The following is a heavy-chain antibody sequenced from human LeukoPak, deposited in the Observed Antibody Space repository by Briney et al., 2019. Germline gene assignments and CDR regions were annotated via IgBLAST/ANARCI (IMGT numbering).Heavy chain of an antibody. J-gene: IGHJ4*02. CDR3: AREILSSVGYFDY. D-gene: IGHD2-15*01. CDR2: IYHSGCP. V-gene: IGHV4-30-2*01. Sequence: NPSETLSLTCAVSGGSFSSGDYSWSWIRQPPGKGLEWIGYIYHSGCPYYNPSLKSRVTISIDRSKNQLSLNLNSVTAPDTAVYYCAREILSSVGYFDYWGQGILVTVSS. CDR1: GGSFSSGDYS.